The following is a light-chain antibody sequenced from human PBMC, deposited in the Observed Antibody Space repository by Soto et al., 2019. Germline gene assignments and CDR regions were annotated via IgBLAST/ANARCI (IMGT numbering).Light chain of an antibody. J-gene: IGLJ1*01. CDR3: AAGDNSLNGYV. CDR1: SPNIGGNA. Sequence: QSVLTQPPSASGTPGQRVTISCSGSSPNIGGNAVNWYQQLPGTAPKVLIYSNNQRPSGVPDRFSGSKSGTSASLAISGLQSEDGADYYCAAGDNSLNGYVFGPGPKLTVL. V-gene: IGLV1-44*01. CDR2: SNN.